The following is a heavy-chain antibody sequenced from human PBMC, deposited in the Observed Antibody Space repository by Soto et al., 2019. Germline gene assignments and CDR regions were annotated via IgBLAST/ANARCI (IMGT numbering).Heavy chain of an antibody. CDR1: GYSFTSYW. CDR2: IYPGDSDT. V-gene: IGHV5-51*01. CDR3: ASRRDSSGYSAHDAFDI. Sequence: GESPKISCKGSGYSFTSYWIGWVRQMPGKGLEWMGIIYPGDSDTRYSPSFQGQVTISADKSISTAYLQWSSLKASDTAMYYYASRRDSSGYSAHDAFDIWGQGTMVTVSS. D-gene: IGHD3-22*01. J-gene: IGHJ3*02.